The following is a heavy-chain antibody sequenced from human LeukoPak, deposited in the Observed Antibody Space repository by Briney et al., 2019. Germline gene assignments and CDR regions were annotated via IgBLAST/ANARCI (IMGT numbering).Heavy chain of an antibody. V-gene: IGHV3-66*04. Sequence: PGGSLRLSCAASGFTVSSNYMSWVRQAPGKGLEWVPVIYSGGSTYYGDSVKGRFSISRDNSKNTLYLQMNSLRAEDTAVYFCAKHRAATSRSPFDYWGQGTLVTVSS. D-gene: IGHD2-15*01. CDR1: GFTVSSNY. J-gene: IGHJ4*02. CDR2: IYSGGST. CDR3: AKHRAATSRSPFDY.